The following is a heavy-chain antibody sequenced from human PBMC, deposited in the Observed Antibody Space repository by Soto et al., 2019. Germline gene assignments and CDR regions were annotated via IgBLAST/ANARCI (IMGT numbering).Heavy chain of an antibody. V-gene: IGHV4-4*07. CDR1: GGSMTGYF. Sequence: DTLSLTCTVSGGSMTGYFWTWIRQPAGKGLEWIGHVYNSGNTDYNPSLESRITMAVDTSKQQFSLKLKSVTAADTAMYYCARTHWVYGTEFWGQGTLVTVSS. CDR2: VYNSGNT. J-gene: IGHJ4*02. D-gene: IGHD2-8*01. CDR3: ARTHWVYGTEF.